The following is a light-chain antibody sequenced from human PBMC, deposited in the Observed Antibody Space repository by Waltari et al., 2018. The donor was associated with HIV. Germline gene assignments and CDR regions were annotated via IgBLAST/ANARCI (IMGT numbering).Light chain of an antibody. Sequence: ILTCRASQGINSYLAWFQQKPGKAPKSLIYAASSLQSGVPSTFSASGSETDFTLTISSLQPEDFATYYCQQYKSYPITFGQGTRLEIK. V-gene: IGKV1-16*01. CDR1: QGINSY. CDR3: QQYKSYPIT. J-gene: IGKJ5*01. CDR2: AAS.